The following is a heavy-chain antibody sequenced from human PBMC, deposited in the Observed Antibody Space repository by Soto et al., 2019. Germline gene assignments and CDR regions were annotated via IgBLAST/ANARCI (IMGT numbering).Heavy chain of an antibody. CDR1: GDTFGRFT. V-gene: IGHV1-69*13. J-gene: IGHJ5*02. CDR2: IKPISDIT. Sequence: SVKVSCKASGDTFGRFTINWVRQAPGQGLEWMGGIKPISDITNYAQRFQGRVTFTADASTSTVYLELSSLRSKDTAMYYCARDPSTINKLIGVWFDPWGQGTLVTVSS. CDR3: ARDPSTINKLIGVWFDP. D-gene: IGHD4-4*01.